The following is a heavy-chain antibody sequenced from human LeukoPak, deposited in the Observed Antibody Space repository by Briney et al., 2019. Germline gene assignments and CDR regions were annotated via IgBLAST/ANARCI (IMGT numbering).Heavy chain of an antibody. CDR2: LYYSGST. CDR3: ARDRSSYAKGHYDY. Sequence: LSETLSLTCTLSGGSLNSNSYYWGWIRQPPGKGLEWIGSLYYSGSTYYNLSLKSRVTISVDTSKNQFSLKLSSVTAADTAVYYWARDRSSYAKGHYDYWGQRALVTVSS. V-gene: IGHV4-39*02. J-gene: IGHJ4*01. D-gene: IGHD6-6*01. CDR1: GGSLNSNSYY.